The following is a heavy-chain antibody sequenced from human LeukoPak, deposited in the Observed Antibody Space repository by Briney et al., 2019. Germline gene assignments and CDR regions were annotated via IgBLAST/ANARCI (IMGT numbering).Heavy chain of an antibody. V-gene: IGHV3-48*03. D-gene: IGHD1-26*01. CDR2: INGSDSII. CDR1: GFTFSSYE. Sequence: GGSLRLSCSTSGFTFSSYEMHWVRQAPGKGLEWLSYINGSDSIIFYADSVKGRFTISRDNAKNSLSLQMNSLRAEDTAVYYCGRDFGLSGTKRSFDLWGQGTMVTVSS. J-gene: IGHJ3*01. CDR3: GRDFGLSGTKRSFDL.